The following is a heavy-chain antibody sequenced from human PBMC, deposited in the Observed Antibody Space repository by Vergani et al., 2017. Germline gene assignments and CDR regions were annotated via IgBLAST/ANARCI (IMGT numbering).Heavy chain of an antibody. V-gene: IGHV1-69*01. D-gene: IGHD6-13*01. J-gene: IGHJ4*02. CDR1: GGPFSSYA. CDR3: ARGRERQLDTLIDY. Sequence: QVQLVQSGVEVKKPRSSVKVSCKASGGPFSSYAISWVRQAPGQGLEWLGGIIPIFGTANSAQKFQGRVTITADESTSTAYMELSRLRSEDTAVYCCARGRERQLDTLIDYWGQGTLVTVSS. CDR2: IIPIFGTA.